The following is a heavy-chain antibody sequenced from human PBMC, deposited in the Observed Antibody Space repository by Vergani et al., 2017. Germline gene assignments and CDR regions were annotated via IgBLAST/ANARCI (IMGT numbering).Heavy chain of an antibody. D-gene: IGHD2-2*01. Sequence: QVQLVQSGAEVKKPGSSVKVSCKASGYTFTSYGISWARQAPGQGLEWMGWISAYNGNTNYAQKLQGRVTMTTDTSTITAYMELRSLRSDDTAVYYCARATGGLPAMNYYYYMDVWGKGTTVTVSS. CDR1: GYTFTSYG. V-gene: IGHV1-18*01. CDR2: ISAYNGNT. CDR3: ARATGGLPAMNYYYYMDV. J-gene: IGHJ6*03.